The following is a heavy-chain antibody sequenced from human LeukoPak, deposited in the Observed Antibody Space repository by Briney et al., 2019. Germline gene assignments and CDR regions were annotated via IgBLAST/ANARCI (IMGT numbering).Heavy chain of an antibody. J-gene: IGHJ4*01. D-gene: IGHD3-16*01. CDR1: GYTFTSQG. Sequence: ASVKVSCKTSGYTFTSQGIYWVRQAPGQGLEYMGWISPYNGNTNYAQKLQGRVFMTTDTSTNTAYMELRSLRSDDTAVYYCAREWSDFGDYWGHGDLCTVSS. CDR3: AREWSDFGDY. CDR2: ISPYNGNT. V-gene: IGHV1-18*01.